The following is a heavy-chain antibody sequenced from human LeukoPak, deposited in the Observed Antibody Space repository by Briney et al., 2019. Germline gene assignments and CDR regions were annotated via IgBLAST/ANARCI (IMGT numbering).Heavy chain of an antibody. CDR3: ARQYSGSYY. CDR1: GGSISSSSYY. Sequence: PSETLFLTCTVSGGSISSSSYYWGWIRQPPGKGLEWIGSIYYSGSTYYNPSLKSRVTISVDTSKNQFSLKLSSVTAADTAVYYCARQYSGSYYWGQGTLVTVSS. CDR2: IYYSGST. D-gene: IGHD1-26*01. J-gene: IGHJ4*02. V-gene: IGHV4-39*01.